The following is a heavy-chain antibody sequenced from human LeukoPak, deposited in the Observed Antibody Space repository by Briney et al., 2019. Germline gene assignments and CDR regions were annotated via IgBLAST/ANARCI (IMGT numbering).Heavy chain of an antibody. CDR3: ARTDSSGWLADYYYYYGMDV. D-gene: IGHD6-19*01. V-gene: IGHV3-21*01. J-gene: IGHJ6*02. Sequence: GGSLRLSCAASGFTFSSYSMNWVRQAPGKGLEWVSSISSSSSYIYYADSVKGRFTISRDNAKNSLYLQMNSLRAEDTAVYYCARTDSSGWLADYYYYYGMDVWGQGTTVTVSS. CDR2: ISSSSSYI. CDR1: GFTFSSYS.